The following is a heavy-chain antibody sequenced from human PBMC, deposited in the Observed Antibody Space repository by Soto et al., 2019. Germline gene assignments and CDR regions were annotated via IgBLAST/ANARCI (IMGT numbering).Heavy chain of an antibody. V-gene: IGHV3-23*01. Sequence: HPGGSLRLSCATSGFTFSSYAMSWVRQAPGKGLEWVSAVSGSGAATNYADNVKGRFTISRDNSKNTLFVQMNSLRAEDTAVYYCARTYSSSWPAFIDYWGQGTLVTVSS. D-gene: IGHD6-13*01. CDR3: ARTYSSSWPAFIDY. CDR2: VSGSGAAT. CDR1: GFTFSSYA. J-gene: IGHJ4*02.